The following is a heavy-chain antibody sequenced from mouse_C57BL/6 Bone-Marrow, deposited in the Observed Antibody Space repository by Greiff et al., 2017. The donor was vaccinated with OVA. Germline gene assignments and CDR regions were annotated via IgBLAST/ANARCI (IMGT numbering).Heavy chain of an antibody. J-gene: IGHJ1*03. V-gene: IGHV1-15*01. D-gene: IGHD2-10*02. CDR3: TSQRGYGNYWYFDV. CDR1: GYTFTDYE. CDR2: IDPETGGT. Sequence: QVQLQQSGAELVRPGASVTLSCKASGYTFTDYEMHWVKQTPVHGLEWIGAIDPETGGTAYNQKFKGKAILTADKSSSTAYMELRSLTSEDSAVYYCTSQRGYGNYWYFDVWGTGTTVTVSS.